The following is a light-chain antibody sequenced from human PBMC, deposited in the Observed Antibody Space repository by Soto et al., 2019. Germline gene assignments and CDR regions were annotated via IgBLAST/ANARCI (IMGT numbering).Light chain of an antibody. CDR3: QQYGSAPQT. CDR1: QSVSSTY. Sequence: LISSPRTSSLSAGDVDIVSCRASQSVSSTYLAWYQQKAGQAPRLLIYGASSRATGIPDRFSGSGSGTAFTLAMSSLEPEDFAVYFCQQYGSAPQTFGQGTKVDI. J-gene: IGKJ1*01. CDR2: GAS. V-gene: IGKV3-20*01.